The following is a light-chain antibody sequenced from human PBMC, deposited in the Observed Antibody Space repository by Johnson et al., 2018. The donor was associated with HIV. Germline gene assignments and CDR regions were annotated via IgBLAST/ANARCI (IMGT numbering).Light chain of an antibody. CDR3: GTWDSSLSAYV. J-gene: IGLJ1*01. CDR1: SSNIGNNY. Sequence: QSVLTQPPSMSAAPGQKVTISCSGSSSNIGNNYVSWYQQLPGTAPKLLIYENNKRPSGIPDRFSGSKSGTSDTLGITGLQTGDEADYYCGTWDSSLSAYVFGTGTKVTVL. CDR2: ENN. V-gene: IGLV1-51*02.